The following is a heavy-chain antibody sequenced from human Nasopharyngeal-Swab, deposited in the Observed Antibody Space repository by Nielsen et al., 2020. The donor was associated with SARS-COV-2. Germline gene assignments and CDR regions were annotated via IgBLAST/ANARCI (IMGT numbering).Heavy chain of an antibody. Sequence: ASVKVSCKASGYTFTTYDINWVRQATGQGLEWMGWMNPNSGNPGYAQKFQGRVTMTRNTSISTVYMELSSLRSEDTAVYYCARDDGDVPGITGSGPPGGYWGQGTLVTVSS. J-gene: IGHJ4*02. CDR2: MNPNSGNP. D-gene: IGHD6-13*01. V-gene: IGHV1-8*01. CDR1: GYTFTTYD. CDR3: ARDDGDVPGITGSGPPGGY.